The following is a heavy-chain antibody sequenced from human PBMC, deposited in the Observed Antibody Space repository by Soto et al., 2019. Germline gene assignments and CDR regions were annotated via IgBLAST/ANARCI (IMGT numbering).Heavy chain of an antibody. D-gene: IGHD2-2*01. J-gene: IGHJ4*02. CDR1: GDVFGNDW. V-gene: IGHV5-51*01. Sequence: GQAVKLSDKGAGDVFGNDWMAWVRQMPGKGLEWMGIIFPGDSDTRYSPSFQGQVTISADKSINTAYLQWSGLKASDTAIYYCARRVSAHPFFDYWGQGTLVTVSS. CDR3: ARRVSAHPFFDY. CDR2: IFPGDSDT.